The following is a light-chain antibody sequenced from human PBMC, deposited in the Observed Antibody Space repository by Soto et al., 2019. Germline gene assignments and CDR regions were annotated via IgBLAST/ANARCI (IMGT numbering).Light chain of an antibody. CDR2: DVT. Sequence: QSALTQPASVSGSPGQSITISCTGTSSDVGGYNYVSWYQQHPGKAPKLIIYDVTNRPSGVPDRFSGSKSGNTASLTISGLQAEDEADYYCCSYAGSYTYQVFGTGTKVTVL. CDR3: CSYAGSYTYQV. J-gene: IGLJ1*01. CDR1: SSDVGGYNY. V-gene: IGLV2-11*01.